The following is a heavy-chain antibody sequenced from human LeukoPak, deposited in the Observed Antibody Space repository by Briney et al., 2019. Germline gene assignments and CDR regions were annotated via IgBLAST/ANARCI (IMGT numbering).Heavy chain of an antibody. J-gene: IGHJ4*02. V-gene: IGHV3-49*04. CDR2: IRSKVYGGTP. Sequence: GGSLRLSCTGSGFRFGDYAMTWVRQAPGKGLEWVGFIRSKVYGGTPEYAASVKGRFTISRDDSQGIAYLQMNSLKTEGTAVYYCTRDQTPYYWGQGTLVTVSS. CDR1: GFRFGDYA. CDR3: TRDQTPYY.